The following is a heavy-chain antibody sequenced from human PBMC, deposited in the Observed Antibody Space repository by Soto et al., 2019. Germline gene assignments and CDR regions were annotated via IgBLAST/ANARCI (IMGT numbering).Heavy chain of an antibody. D-gene: IGHD3-10*01. J-gene: IGHJ6*03. CDR1: GASSGTYY. V-gene: IGHV4-34*01. CDR2: INDSGSA. Sequence: QVQLQQWGAGLLKPSETLSLTCAVHGASSGTYYWTWIRHPPGKGLEWIGEINDSGSANHNPSLKSRVIISVDTSTNQFSLRLNSVTAADTAVYYCAGLRGYYYYIDVWGKGTTVTVSS. CDR3: AGLRGYYYYIDV.